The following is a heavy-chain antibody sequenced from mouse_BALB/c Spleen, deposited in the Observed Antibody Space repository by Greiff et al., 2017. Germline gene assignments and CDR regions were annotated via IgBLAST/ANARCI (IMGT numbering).Heavy chain of an antibody. J-gene: IGHJ4*01. CDR3: ARAVRQGDAMDY. CDR1: GFTFSDYG. CDR2: ISHLAYSI. Sequence: EVNVVESGGGLVQPGGSRKLSCAASGFTFSDYGMAWVRQAPGQGPEWVAFISHLAYSIYYADTVTGRFTISRENAKNTLYLEMSSLRSEDTAMYYCARAVRQGDAMDYWGQGTSVTVSS. V-gene: IGHV5-15*02. D-gene: IGHD2-14*01.